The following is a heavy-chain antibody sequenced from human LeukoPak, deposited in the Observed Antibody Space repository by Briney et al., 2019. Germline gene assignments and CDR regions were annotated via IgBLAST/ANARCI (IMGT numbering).Heavy chain of an antibody. V-gene: IGHV1-2*02. CDR3: ARVRYRLAETYIDY. D-gene: IGHD3-16*01. Sequence: ASVKVSCTASGYTFTGYYMHWVRQAPGQGLEWMGWINPNSGGTNYAQKFQGRVTMTRDTSISTAYMELSRLRSDDTAVYYCARVRYRLAETYIDYWGQGTLVTVSS. CDR1: GYTFTGYY. CDR2: INPNSGGT. J-gene: IGHJ4*02.